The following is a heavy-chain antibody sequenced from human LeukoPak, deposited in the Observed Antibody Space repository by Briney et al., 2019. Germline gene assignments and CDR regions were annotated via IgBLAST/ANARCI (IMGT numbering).Heavy chain of an antibody. V-gene: IGHV3-73*01. CDR1: GFTFSGSA. Sequence: GGSLRLSCAASGFTFSGSAMHWVRQASGKGLEWVGRIRSKANSYATAYAASVKGRFTISRDDPKNTAYLQMNSLKTEDTAVYYCTPGIAVAFWGQGTLVTVSS. D-gene: IGHD6-19*01. CDR3: TPGIAVAF. CDR2: IRSKANSYAT. J-gene: IGHJ4*02.